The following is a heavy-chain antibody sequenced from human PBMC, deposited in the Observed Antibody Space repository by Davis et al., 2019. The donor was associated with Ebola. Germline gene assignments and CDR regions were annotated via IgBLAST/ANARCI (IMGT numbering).Heavy chain of an antibody. V-gene: IGHV3-9*01. D-gene: IGHD5-12*01. CDR1: GFTFDDYA. CDR2: ISWNSDTV. CDR3: AKISVATYSAFDI. Sequence: PGGSLRLSCAASGFTFDDYAMHWVRQAPGKGLEWVSGISWNSDTVDYADSVKGRFSISRDNAKYSLWLQMNSLKTEDTAIYYCAKISVATYSAFDIWGQGTMVTVSS. J-gene: IGHJ3*02.